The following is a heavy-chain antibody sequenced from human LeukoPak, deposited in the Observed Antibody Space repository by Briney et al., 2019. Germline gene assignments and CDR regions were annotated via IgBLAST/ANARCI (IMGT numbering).Heavy chain of an antibody. D-gene: IGHD1-26*01. CDR1: GFTFDDYA. Sequence: AGGSLRLSCAASGFTFDDYAMHWVRHAPGKGLEWVSGISWNSGSIGYADSVKGRFTISRDNAKNSLYLQMNSLRAEDTALYYCARESYFDYWGQGTLVTVSS. V-gene: IGHV3-9*01. CDR3: ARESYFDY. J-gene: IGHJ4*02. CDR2: ISWNSGSI.